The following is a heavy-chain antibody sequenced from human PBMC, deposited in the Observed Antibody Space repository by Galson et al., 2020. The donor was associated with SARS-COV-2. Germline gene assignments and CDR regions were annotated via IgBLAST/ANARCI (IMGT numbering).Heavy chain of an antibody. CDR2: LWSDRPNR. D-gene: IGHD4-17*01. CDR3: VTDPPDGGGAWRE. Sequence: GESLKISCGASGFTFNTHAMHWVRPASGKGLEWVAMLWSDRPNRYYPDSVKGRFTISRDKSKNTVYLGINSLRTEDTAVYYCVTDPPDGGGAWREWGQGTQVAVSS. V-gene: IGHV3-33*01. CDR1: GFTFNTHA. J-gene: IGHJ1*01.